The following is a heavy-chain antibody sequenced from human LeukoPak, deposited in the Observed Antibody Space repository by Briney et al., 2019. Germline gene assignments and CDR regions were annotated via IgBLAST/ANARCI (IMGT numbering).Heavy chain of an antibody. V-gene: IGHV4-59*01. D-gene: IGHD1-26*01. CDR2: IYYSGST. CDR3: AASWEVDAFDI. CDR1: GGSISSYY. Sequence: SETLSLTCTVSGGSISSYYWSWIRQPPGKGLEWIGYIYYSGSTNYNPSLKSRVTISVDTSKDQFSLKLSSVTAADTAVYYCAASWEVDAFDIWGQGTMVTVSS. J-gene: IGHJ3*02.